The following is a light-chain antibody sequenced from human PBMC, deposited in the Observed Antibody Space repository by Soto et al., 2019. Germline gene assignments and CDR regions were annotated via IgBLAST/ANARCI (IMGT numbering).Light chain of an antibody. J-gene: IGLJ2*01. CDR2: GNS. Sequence: QSVLTQPPSVSGAPGQRVTISCTGSSSNIGAGYDVHWYQQLPGTAPKLLIYGNSNRPSEVPDRFSVSKSGTSASLAITGLQAEDEADYYCQSYDSSLSGVVFGGGTKVTVL. CDR3: QSYDSSLSGVV. CDR1: SSNIGAGYD. V-gene: IGLV1-40*01.